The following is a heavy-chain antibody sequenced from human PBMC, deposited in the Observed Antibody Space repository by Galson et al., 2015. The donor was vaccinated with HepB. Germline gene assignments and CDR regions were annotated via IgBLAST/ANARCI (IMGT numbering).Heavy chain of an antibody. D-gene: IGHD1-7*01. Sequence: SVKVSCKASGYTFTGYYMHWVRQAPGQGLEWMGWINPNSGGTNYAQKFQGRVTMTRDTSISTAYMELSRLRSDDTAVYYCARVGRITGTKVHFDYWGQGTLVTVSS. CDR1: GYTFTGYY. V-gene: IGHV1-2*02. CDR3: ARVGRITGTKVHFDY. CDR2: INPNSGGT. J-gene: IGHJ4*02.